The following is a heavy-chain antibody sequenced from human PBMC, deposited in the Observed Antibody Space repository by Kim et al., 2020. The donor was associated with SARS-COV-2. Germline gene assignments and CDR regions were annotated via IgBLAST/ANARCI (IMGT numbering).Heavy chain of an antibody. CDR2: IRSKAYGGTT. D-gene: IGHD5-18*01. CDR1: GFTFGDYA. J-gene: IGHJ5*02. CDR3: AIGTAMVSFVGDWFDP. Sequence: GGSLRLSCTASGFTFGDYAMSWVRQAPGKGLEWVGFIRSKAYGGTTEYAASVKGRFTISRDDSKSIAYLQMNSLKTEDTAVYYCAIGTAMVSFVGDWFDPWGQGTLVTVSS. V-gene: IGHV3-49*04.